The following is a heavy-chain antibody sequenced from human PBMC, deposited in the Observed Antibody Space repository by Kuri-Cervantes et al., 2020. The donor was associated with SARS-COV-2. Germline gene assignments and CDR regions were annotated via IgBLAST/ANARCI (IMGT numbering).Heavy chain of an antibody. CDR2: MSSSGDST. Sequence: ARSLTLSCAAAGFTFSRYAMHWVRQAPGKGLEYVSAMSSSGDSTYYADSVKGRFTISRDNSKNTLYRQMGSLRAEDVAVYYCVRDGDHWNFDFWGQGTLVTVSS. CDR3: VRDGDHWNFDF. J-gene: IGHJ4*02. V-gene: IGHV3-64*02. CDR1: GFTFSRYA. D-gene: IGHD1-1*01.